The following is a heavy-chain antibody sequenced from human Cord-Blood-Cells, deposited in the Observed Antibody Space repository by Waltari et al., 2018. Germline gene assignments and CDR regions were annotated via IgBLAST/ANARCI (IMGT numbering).Heavy chain of an antibody. V-gene: IGHV1-2*02. CDR2: INPNSGGT. D-gene: IGHD3-9*01. CDR3: ARVVTDILTGYYFPFDY. Sequence: EVKKPGASVKVSCKASGYTFTGYYMHWVRQATGQGLEWMGWINPNSGGTNYAQKFQGMVTMTRDTSISTAYMELSRLRSDDTAVYYCARVVTDILTGYYFPFDYWGQGTLVTVSS. CDR1: GYTFTGYY. J-gene: IGHJ4*02.